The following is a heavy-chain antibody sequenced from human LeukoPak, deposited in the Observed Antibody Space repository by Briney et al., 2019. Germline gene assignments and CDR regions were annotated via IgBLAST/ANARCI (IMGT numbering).Heavy chain of an antibody. D-gene: IGHD1-26*01. CDR1: GFTFSSHW. J-gene: IGHJ4*02. CDR3: VRARWGAFDY. CDR2: IKQDGSEK. V-gene: IGHV3-7*03. Sequence: GGSLRLSCAASGFTFSSHWMIWVRQAPGKGLEWVANIKQDGSEKYYVDSVKGRFAISRDNAKNSLYLQVNSLRAEDTAVYYCVRARWGAFDYWGQGSLVIVSS.